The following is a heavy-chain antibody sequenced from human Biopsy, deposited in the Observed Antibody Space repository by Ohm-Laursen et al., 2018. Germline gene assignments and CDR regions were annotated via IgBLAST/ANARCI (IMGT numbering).Heavy chain of an antibody. V-gene: IGHV3-73*01. J-gene: IGHJ4*02. CDR3: TRSAGYGYDY. CDR2: IKKKSNNDAT. Sequence: SLRLSCAASGFNLGAFALHWVRQASGRGLEWVGRIKKKSNNDATAYAESMKGRFSIFRDDSKSTSFLQMNSLKIEDTAVYFCTRSAGYGYDYWGQGTLVTVSS. CDR1: GFNLGAFA. D-gene: IGHD5-12*01.